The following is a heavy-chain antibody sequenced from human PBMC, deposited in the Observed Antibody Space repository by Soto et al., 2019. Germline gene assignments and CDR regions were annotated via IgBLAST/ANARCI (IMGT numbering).Heavy chain of an antibody. CDR2: INAGNGNT. V-gene: IGHV1-3*01. J-gene: IGHJ6*02. CDR1: GFTFTSYA. Sequence: ASVKVSCKASGFTFTSYAMHWVRQAPGQRLEWMGWINAGNGNTKYSQKFQGRVTITRDTSASTAYMELSSLRSEDTAVYYCARDARLRFLEWLPMDVWGQGTTVTVSS. D-gene: IGHD3-3*01. CDR3: ARDARLRFLEWLPMDV.